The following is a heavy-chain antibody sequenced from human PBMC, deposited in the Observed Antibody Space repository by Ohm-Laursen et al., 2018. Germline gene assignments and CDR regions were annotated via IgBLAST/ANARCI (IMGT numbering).Heavy chain of an antibody. CDR3: SRGQRNYYAMDV. CDR2: THYSSKWVY. V-gene: IGHV6-1*01. CDR1: GDSVSSDSAA. J-gene: IGHJ6*02. Sequence: QTLSLTCAISGDSVSSDSAAWNWIRQSPSRGLEWLGRTHYSSKWVYDYAVSVKSRITITPDTSKNQFSLQLNSVTPEDSAVYYCSRGQRNYYAMDVWGQGTTVTVSS. D-gene: IGHD1-1*01.